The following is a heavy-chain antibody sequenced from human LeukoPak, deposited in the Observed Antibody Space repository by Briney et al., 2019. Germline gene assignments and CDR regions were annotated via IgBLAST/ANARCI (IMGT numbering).Heavy chain of an antibody. J-gene: IGHJ4*02. CDR1: GSSFTTYW. CDR2: INQDGTGK. V-gene: IGHV3-7*01. D-gene: IGHD3-10*01. CDR3: AKLAKYFYGSETYYFFEH. Sequence: GGSLRLSCAASGSSFTTYWMSWVRQAPGKGLEWVANINQDGTGKYYVDSVKGRFTISRDNAKNSLYLQMNSLRVEDTAVYYCAKLAKYFYGSETYYFFEHWGQGTPVTASS.